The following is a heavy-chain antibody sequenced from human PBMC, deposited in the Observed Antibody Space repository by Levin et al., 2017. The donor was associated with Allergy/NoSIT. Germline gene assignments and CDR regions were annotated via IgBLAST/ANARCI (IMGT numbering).Heavy chain of an antibody. D-gene: IGHD6-19*01. V-gene: IGHV4-34*01. Sequence: PSQTLSLTCDVYGGSFSDSYWSWIRQPPGKGLEWVGELTLSGNTNYNPSLTSRVSISVDTSRKQFSLKLTSVTAADTAMYYCARGRRRVAVAGLFYFYGMDVWGQGTTVTVSS. CDR1: GGSFSDSY. J-gene: IGHJ6*02. CDR2: LTLSGNT. CDR3: ARGRRRVAVAGLFYFYGMDV.